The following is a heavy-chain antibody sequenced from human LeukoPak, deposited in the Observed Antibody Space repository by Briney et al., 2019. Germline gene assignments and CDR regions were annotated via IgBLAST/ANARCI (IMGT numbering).Heavy chain of an antibody. D-gene: IGHD6-13*01. CDR1: GFTFSDYY. Sequence: GGSLRLSCAASGFTFSDYYMSWIRQAPGKGLEWASYISSSGSTIYYADSVKGRFTISRDNAKNSLYLQMNSLRAEDTAVYYCARDSKQQLVHDYWGQGTLVTVSS. V-gene: IGHV3-11*04. CDR2: ISSSGSTI. CDR3: ARDSKQQLVHDY. J-gene: IGHJ4*02.